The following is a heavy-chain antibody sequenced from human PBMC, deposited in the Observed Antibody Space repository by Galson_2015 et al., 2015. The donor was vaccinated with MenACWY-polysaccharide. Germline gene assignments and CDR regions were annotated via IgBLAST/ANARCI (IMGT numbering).Heavy chain of an antibody. CDR3: AKDSTDFWSVAGRFDH. D-gene: IGHD3-3*01. CDR2: IRSSGANT. Sequence: SLRLSCAASGFTFTSYAMSWVRQAPGKGLEWVSAIRSSGANTYYADSEKGRFTISRDNSKNTLYLQMNSLRVEDTAVYYCAKDSTDFWSVAGRFDHWGQGTLVTVSS. J-gene: IGHJ5*02. V-gene: IGHV3-23*01. CDR1: GFTFTSYA.